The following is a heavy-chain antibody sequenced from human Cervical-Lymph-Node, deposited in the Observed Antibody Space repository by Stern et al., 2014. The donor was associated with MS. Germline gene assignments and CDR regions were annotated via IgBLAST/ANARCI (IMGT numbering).Heavy chain of an antibody. D-gene: IGHD2/OR15-2a*01. CDR2: IVPRFGAA. J-gene: IGHJ6*02. CDR3: ARCRVLLTAFYDSMDV. CDR1: GGTFSDYA. V-gene: IGHV1-69*01. Sequence: VQLVESGAEMKKPGSSVKVSCMASGGTFSDYAISWVRQAPGHGLEWMGGIVPRFGAAHYGQKFQGRVTIPADESTSTAFMELSGLRSDDTAVYYCARCRVLLTAFYDSMDVWGRGTTVSVSS.